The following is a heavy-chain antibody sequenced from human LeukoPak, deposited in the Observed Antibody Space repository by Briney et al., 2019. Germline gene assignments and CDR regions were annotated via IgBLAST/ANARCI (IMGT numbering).Heavy chain of an antibody. CDR3: AKGGYYYDSSGYYYPDAFDI. D-gene: IGHD3-22*01. CDR1: GFTFSRYA. CDR2: ISGSGGST. Sequence: PGGSLRLSCAASGFTFSRYAMSWVRQAPGKGLEWVSAISGSGGSTYYADSVEGRFTISRDNSKNTLYLQMNSLRAEDTAVYYCAKGGYYYDSSGYYYPDAFDIWGQGTMVTVSS. J-gene: IGHJ3*02. V-gene: IGHV3-23*01.